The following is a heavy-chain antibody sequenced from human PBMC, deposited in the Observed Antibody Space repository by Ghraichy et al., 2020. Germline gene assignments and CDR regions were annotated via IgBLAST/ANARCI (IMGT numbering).Heavy chain of an antibody. Sequence: GGSLRLSCAASGFTFSSYIMNWVRQAPGKGLEWVSYISTGGSSIYYADSVKGRFTISRDDAKNSLYLQMNSLRDEDTAVYYCARIPSTWYVLDYWGQGTLVTVSS. CDR3: ARIPSTWYVLDY. CDR1: GFTFSSYI. CDR2: ISTGGSSI. D-gene: IGHD6-13*01. J-gene: IGHJ4*02. V-gene: IGHV3-48*02.